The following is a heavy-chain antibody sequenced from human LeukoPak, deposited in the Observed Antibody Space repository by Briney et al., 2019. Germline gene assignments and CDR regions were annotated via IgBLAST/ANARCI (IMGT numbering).Heavy chain of an antibody. J-gene: IGHJ3*02. CDR1: GGSINNYY. V-gene: IGHV4-4*07. Sequence: PSETLSLTCAVSGGSINNYYWSWMRQPAGKGLVWIGRIFPSGSTNYNASLKSRVTISVDTSKNQISLKLRSMTAADTAVYCCARAPVTVKDSFDIWGQGTMVTVSS. D-gene: IGHD4-11*01. CDR2: IFPSGST. CDR3: ARAPVTVKDSFDI.